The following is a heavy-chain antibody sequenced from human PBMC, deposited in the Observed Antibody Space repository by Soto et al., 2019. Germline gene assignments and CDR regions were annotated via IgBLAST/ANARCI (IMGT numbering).Heavy chain of an antibody. V-gene: IGHV1-18*01. CDR3: ARGPTDYYDNSANYFLYY. CDR1: GYTFITYG. J-gene: IGHJ4*02. D-gene: IGHD3-22*01. CDR2: ISTYNGNT. Sequence: GASVKVSCKASGYTFITYGVSWVRQAPGQGLDWLGWISTYNGNTRYAERLQGRVTMTTDTTTNTAYMELRNLRSDDTAVYYCARGPTDYYDNSANYFLYYWGQGTLVTVSS.